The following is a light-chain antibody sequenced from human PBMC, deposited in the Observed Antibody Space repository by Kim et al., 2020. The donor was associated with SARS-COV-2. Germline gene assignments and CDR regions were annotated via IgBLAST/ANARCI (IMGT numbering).Light chain of an antibody. CDR3: QQSFSTPVT. V-gene: IGKV1-39*01. CDR1: QMITSY. CDR2: ATS. J-gene: IGKJ5*01. Sequence: ASVGERVTITCRASQMITSYLNWYQQKPGKAPKLLVYATSSLPSGVPSRFSGSGFGTEFSLTISSLQVEDFGVYLCQQSFSTPVTFGQGTRLEIK.